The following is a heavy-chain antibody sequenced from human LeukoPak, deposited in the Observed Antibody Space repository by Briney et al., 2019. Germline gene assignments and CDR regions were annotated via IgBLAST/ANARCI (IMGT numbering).Heavy chain of an antibody. CDR3: ARDRGYSFRL. CDR2: ISYDGSNK. J-gene: IGHJ4*02. V-gene: IGHV3-30-3*01. Sequence: PGGSLRLSCAASGFTFSSYAMHWVRQAPGKGLEWVTVISYDGSNKYYADSVKGRFTISRDNSKNTLYLQMNSLRAEDTAVYYCARDRGYSFRLWGQGTLVTVSS. CDR1: GFTFSSYA. D-gene: IGHD5-18*01.